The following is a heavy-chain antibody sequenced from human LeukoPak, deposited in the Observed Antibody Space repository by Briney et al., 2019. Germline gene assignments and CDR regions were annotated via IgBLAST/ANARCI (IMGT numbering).Heavy chain of an antibody. D-gene: IGHD6-13*01. Sequence: SQTLSLTCAVSGGSISSGGYSWSWIRQPPGKGLEWIGYIYYSGSTYYNPSLKSRVTISVDTSKNQFSLKLSSVTAADTAVYYCARERSSLDYWGQGTLVTVSS. V-gene: IGHV4-30-4*07. CDR3: ARERSSLDY. CDR1: GGSISSGGYS. CDR2: IYYSGST. J-gene: IGHJ4*02.